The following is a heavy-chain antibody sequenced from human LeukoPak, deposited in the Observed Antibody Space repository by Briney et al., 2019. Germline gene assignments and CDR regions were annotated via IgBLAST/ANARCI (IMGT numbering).Heavy chain of an antibody. J-gene: IGHJ4*02. CDR3: ARFRRDGYPFDY. CDR1: GGSISSYY. Sequence: SETLSLTCTVSGGSISSYYWNWIRQPPGKGLEWIGYIFYSGSTNYNPSLKSRVTILLDTSKNQFSLKLSSVTAADTGVYYCARFRRDGYPFDYWGQGTLVTVSS. D-gene: IGHD5-24*01. V-gene: IGHV4-59*01. CDR2: IFYSGST.